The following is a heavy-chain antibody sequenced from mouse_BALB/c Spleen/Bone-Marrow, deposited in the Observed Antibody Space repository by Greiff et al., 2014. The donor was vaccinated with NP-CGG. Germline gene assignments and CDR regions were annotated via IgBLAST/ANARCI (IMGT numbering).Heavy chain of an antibody. CDR2: IWADGSI. J-gene: IGHJ4*01. CDR3: ARITTATGAMDY. CDR1: GFSLTNYG. Sequence: VHLVESGPGLVAPSQSLSITCTVSGFSLTNYGVHWVRQPPGKGLEWLGVIWADGSINYNSALMSRLSISKDNSKSQVFFKMNSLQTDDTAMYYCARITTATGAMDYWGQGTSVTVSS. V-gene: IGHV2-9*02. D-gene: IGHD1-2*01.